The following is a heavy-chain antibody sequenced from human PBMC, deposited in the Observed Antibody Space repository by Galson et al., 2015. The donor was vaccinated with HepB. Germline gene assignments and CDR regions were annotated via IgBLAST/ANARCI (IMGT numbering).Heavy chain of an antibody. V-gene: IGHV4-39*01. CDR1: GGSISSRSYY. Sequence: ATLSLTCSVSGGSISSRSYYWGWMRQPPGKGLEWIGSIYTSGSTYNNPSLESRVSISVDTSKNQSSLKLSSVTPADTALYYCARRELVYDLSTAYYPGIGPFDIWGQGTMVTVSS. D-gene: IGHD3-3*01. CDR2: IYTSGST. J-gene: IGHJ3*02. CDR3: ARRELVYDLSTAYYPGIGPFDI.